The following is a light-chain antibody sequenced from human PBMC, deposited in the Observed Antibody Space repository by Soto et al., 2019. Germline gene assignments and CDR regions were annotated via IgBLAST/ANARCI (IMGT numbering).Light chain of an antibody. CDR3: RSNTSNNTLGLC. V-gene: IGLV2-14*03. J-gene: IGLJ1*01. CDR2: DVS. Sequence: QSVLTQPASVSGSPGQSITISCTGTSSDVGVYNYVSWYLRHPGKAPKVMIYDVSNRPSGVSNRFSGSKSGNTASLTISGLQAEDEADFYWRSNTSNNTLGLCFGTGTKVTVL. CDR1: SSDVGVYNY.